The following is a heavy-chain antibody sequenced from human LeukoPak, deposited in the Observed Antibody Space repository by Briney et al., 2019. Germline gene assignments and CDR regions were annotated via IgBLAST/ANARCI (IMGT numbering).Heavy chain of an antibody. J-gene: IGHJ4*02. CDR2: INHSGST. D-gene: IGHD5-18*01. Sequence: SETLSLTCAVYGGSFSGYYWSWIRQPPGKGLERIGEINHSGSTNYNPSLKSRVTISVDTSKNQFSLKLSSVTAADTAVYYRARVAPRGYSYGTQYYFDYWGQGTLVTVSS. V-gene: IGHV4-34*01. CDR1: GGSFSGYY. CDR3: ARVAPRGYSYGTQYYFDY.